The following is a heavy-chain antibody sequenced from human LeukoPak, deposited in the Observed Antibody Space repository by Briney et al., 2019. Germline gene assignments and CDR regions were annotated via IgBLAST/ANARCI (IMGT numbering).Heavy chain of an antibody. V-gene: IGHV3-23*01. CDR3: AKSPQSAITIFGVVIIDAFDI. CDR1: GFTFSTYA. J-gene: IGHJ3*02. D-gene: IGHD3-3*01. Sequence: SGGSLRLSCAASGFTFSTYAMSWVRQAPGKGLEWVSGISGSGGGTYYADSVKGRFTISRDNSKNTLYLQMNSLRAEDTAVYYCAKSPQSAITIFGVVIIDAFDIWGQGTMVTVSS. CDR2: ISGSGGGT.